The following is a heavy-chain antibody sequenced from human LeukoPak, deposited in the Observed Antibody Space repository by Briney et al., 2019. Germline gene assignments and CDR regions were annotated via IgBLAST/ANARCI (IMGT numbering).Heavy chain of an antibody. CDR2: IRYDGSNK. V-gene: IGHV3-30*02. CDR3: AKDFSYDILTGYHDY. Sequence: GGSLRLSCAASGFTFSSYGMHWVRQAPGKGLDWVAFIRYDGSNKYYADSVKGRFTISRDNSKNTLYLQMNSLRAEDTAVYYCAKDFSYDILTGYHDYWGQGTLVTVSS. J-gene: IGHJ4*02. CDR1: GFTFSSYG. D-gene: IGHD3-9*01.